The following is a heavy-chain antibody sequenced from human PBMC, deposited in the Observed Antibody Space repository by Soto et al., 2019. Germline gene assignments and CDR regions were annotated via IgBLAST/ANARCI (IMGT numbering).Heavy chain of an antibody. CDR1: GFTFRSYG. CDR2: ISYDGSNK. Sequence: QVQLVESGGGVVQPGRSLRLSCAASGFTFRSYGMHWVRQAPDKGLEWVAVISYDGSNKFYADSVKGRFTISRDNSKNTLYLQVNSLRAEDTAMYYCAKDYGSGWTMGDFWGQGTLVTVSS. J-gene: IGHJ4*02. CDR3: AKDYGSGWTMGDF. D-gene: IGHD6-19*01. V-gene: IGHV3-30*18.